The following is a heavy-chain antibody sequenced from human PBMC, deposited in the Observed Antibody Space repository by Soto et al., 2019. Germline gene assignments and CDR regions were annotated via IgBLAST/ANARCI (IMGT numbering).Heavy chain of an antibody. CDR3: AREDRAETFYGLDV. V-gene: IGHV1-2*04. CDR1: GYTFTGYY. J-gene: IGHJ6*02. D-gene: IGHD6-13*01. Sequence: ASVKVSCKASGYTFTGYYIHWGRQAPGQGLEWGGRINPVNGGTVYEPRCQGWVTMTRDTTVNTVYLEVTRLRSGDTAVYYCAREDRAETFYGLDVWGQGTTVTVSS. CDR2: INPVNGGT.